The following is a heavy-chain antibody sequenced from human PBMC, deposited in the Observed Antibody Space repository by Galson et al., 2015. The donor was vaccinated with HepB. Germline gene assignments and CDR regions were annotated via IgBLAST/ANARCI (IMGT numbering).Heavy chain of an antibody. D-gene: IGHD6-13*01. J-gene: IGHJ4*02. CDR2: IRSKASNYAT. CDR3: IRMADLSGYSSS. V-gene: IGHV3-73*01. Sequence: QTSGKGLEWVGRIRSKASNYATAYSASVKGRFTIFRDDSKNTAYLHMKSLKTEDTAVYYCIRMADLSGYSSSWGQGTLVTVSS.